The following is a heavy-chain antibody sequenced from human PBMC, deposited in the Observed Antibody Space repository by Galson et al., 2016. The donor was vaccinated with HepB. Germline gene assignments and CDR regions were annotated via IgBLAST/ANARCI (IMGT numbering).Heavy chain of an antibody. CDR2: ISGYNGDT. J-gene: IGHJ4*02. Sequence: SVKVSCKASGYTFARNGLNWVRQAPGQGLVWMGWISGYNGDTSYAQKFQDRVTLTTDTSTSTVYMELRSLRFDDTAVYYCARGAGSFYDSPFDSWGQGTLVTVSS. D-gene: IGHD5/OR15-5a*01. CDR1: GYTFARNG. V-gene: IGHV1-18*01. CDR3: ARGAGSFYDSPFDS.